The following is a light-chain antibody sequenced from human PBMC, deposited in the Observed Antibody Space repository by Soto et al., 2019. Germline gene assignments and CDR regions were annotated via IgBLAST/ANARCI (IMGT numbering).Light chain of an antibody. V-gene: IGKV3-15*01. CDR3: QQYNNWPPLT. J-gene: IGKJ4*01. CDR2: GAS. Sequence: EIVMTQSPATLSVSPGERATLSCRASQSVSSNLAWYQQKPGQAPRLLIYGASTRATGSPARFSGSGSGTEFPLTISSLQSEDFAVYYCQQYNNWPPLTFGGGNKVEIK. CDR1: QSVSSN.